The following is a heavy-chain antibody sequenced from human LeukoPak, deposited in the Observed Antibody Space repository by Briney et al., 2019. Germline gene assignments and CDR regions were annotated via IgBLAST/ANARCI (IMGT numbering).Heavy chain of an antibody. CDR2: ISYDGSNK. J-gene: IGHJ6*02. CDR1: GFTFSSYA. D-gene: IGHD5-12*01. V-gene: IGHV3-30-3*01. Sequence: GRSLRLSCAASGFTFSSYAMHWVRQAPGKGLEWVAVISYDGSNKYYADSVKGRFTISRDNSKNTLYLQMNSLRAEDTAVYYCARDQHSGYDCRSGYYYYGMDVWGQGTTVTVSS. CDR3: ARDQHSGYDCRSGYYYYGMDV.